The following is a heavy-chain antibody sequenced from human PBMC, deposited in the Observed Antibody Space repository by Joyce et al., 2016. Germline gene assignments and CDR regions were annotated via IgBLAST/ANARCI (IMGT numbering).Heavy chain of an antibody. CDR1: GFTVSGNS. D-gene: IGHD2-2*01. CDR2: IFSGGTT. V-gene: IGHV3-53*02. CDR3: ARVVSDTRCWYHFDY. J-gene: IGHJ4*02. Sequence: EVQLVETGGGLIQPGGALRLSCAASGFTVSGNSMGWVRQAPGKGLEWVSGIFSGGTTDYADSAEGRFTISRDNPKNTLYLQMNTVRAEDSAIYYCARVVSDTRCWYHFDYWGQGTLVTVSS.